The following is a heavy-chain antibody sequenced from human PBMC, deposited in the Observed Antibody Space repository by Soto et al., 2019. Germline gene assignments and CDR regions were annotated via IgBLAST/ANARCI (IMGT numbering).Heavy chain of an antibody. J-gene: IGHJ4*02. Sequence: EVQLLESGGGLVQPGGSLRLSCAASGFTFTSDAMSWVRQAPGKGLECVSGISDSGGQTNYADSVKGRFTISRDNSKSTLFLQMNSLRAEDTAIYYCARSVGHCSGGNCYTFDYWGQGVLVTVSS. CDR3: ARSVGHCSGGNCYTFDY. D-gene: IGHD2-15*01. CDR2: ISDSGGQT. V-gene: IGHV3-23*01. CDR1: GFTFTSDA.